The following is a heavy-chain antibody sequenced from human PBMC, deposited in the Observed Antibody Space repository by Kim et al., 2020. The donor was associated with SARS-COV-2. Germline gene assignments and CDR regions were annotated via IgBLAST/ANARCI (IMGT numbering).Heavy chain of an antibody. CDR2: IYYSGST. D-gene: IGHD3-3*01. V-gene: IGHV4-31*02. Sequence: IGYIYYSGSTYYTPSLKSRVTISVDTSKNRFSRKLSSVTAADTAVYYCARASNYDFWSGYPHSTWFDPWGQGTLVTVSS. CDR3: ARASNYDFWSGYPHSTWFDP. J-gene: IGHJ5*02.